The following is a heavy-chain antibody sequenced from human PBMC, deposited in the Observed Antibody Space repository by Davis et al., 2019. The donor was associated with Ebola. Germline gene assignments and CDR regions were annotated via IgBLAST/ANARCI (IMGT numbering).Heavy chain of an antibody. Sequence: ASVKVSCKASGYTFTNYGVHWVRQAPGQGLEFMGWINPGNGNTKYSQTFQGRVTITRDTSASTAYMELSSLRSEDTAVYYCASHYYDTSGYFDYWGQGTLVTVSS. CDR3: ASHYYDTSGYFDY. CDR2: INPGNGNT. J-gene: IGHJ4*02. CDR1: GYTFTNYG. V-gene: IGHV1-3*01. D-gene: IGHD3-22*01.